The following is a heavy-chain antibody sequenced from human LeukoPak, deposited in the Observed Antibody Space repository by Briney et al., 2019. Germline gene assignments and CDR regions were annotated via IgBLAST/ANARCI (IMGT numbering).Heavy chain of an antibody. CDR2: IIPILGIA. CDR3: ARDPSGLKYGDYSKGDI. D-gene: IGHD4-17*01. V-gene: IGHV1-69*04. J-gene: IGHJ3*02. Sequence: SVKVSCKASGGTFSSYAISWVRQAPGQGLEWMGRIIPILGIANYAQKFQGRVTITADKSTSTAYMELSSLRSEDTAVYYCARDPSGLKYGDYSKGDIWGQGTMVTVSS. CDR1: GGTFSSYA.